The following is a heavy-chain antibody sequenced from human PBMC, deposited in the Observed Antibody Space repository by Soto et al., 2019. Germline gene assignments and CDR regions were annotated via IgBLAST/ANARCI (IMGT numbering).Heavy chain of an antibody. V-gene: IGHV3-33*01. D-gene: IGHD2-2*01. CDR1: GFTFSSHG. CDR2: IWYDATNK. J-gene: IGHJ4*02. Sequence: GSLRLSCAASGFTFSSHGMHWVRQAPGKGLEWVAFIWYDATNKYYADSVKGRFTISRDTSKNTLYLQMSSLRAEDTAVYYCARDSSLSQYYFDYWCQGTLVTVS. CDR3: ARDSSLSQYYFDY.